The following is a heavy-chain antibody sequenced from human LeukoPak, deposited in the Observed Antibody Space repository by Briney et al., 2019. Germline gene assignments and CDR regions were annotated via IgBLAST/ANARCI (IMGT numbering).Heavy chain of an antibody. J-gene: IGHJ4*02. D-gene: IGHD4-17*01. V-gene: IGHV1-69*05. CDR3: ARESPPPMTTVTNYFDY. Sequence: SVKVSCKASGGTFSSYAISWVRQAPGQGLEWMGRIIPIFGTANYAQKFQGRDTITTDESTSTAYMELSSLRSEDTAVYYCARESPPPMTTVTNYFDYWGQGTLVTVSS. CDR1: GGTFSSYA. CDR2: IIPIFGTA.